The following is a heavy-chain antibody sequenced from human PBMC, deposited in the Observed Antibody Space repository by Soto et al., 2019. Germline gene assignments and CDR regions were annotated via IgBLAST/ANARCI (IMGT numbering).Heavy chain of an antibody. Sequence: QVQLVESGGGVVQPGRSLRLSCAASGFTFSSYGMHWVRQAPGKGLEWVAVISYDGSKKYYADSVKGRFTISRDNSKNTLYLQMDSRRDEDTAVYYCARGYTSGYPSNWFDPWGQGTLVTVSS. D-gene: IGHD3-3*01. V-gene: IGHV3-30*03. CDR2: ISYDGSKK. J-gene: IGHJ5*02. CDR3: ARGYTSGYPSNWFDP. CDR1: GFTFSSYG.